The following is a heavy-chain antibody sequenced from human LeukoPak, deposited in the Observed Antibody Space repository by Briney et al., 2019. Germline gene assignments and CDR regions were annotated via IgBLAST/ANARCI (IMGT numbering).Heavy chain of an antibody. V-gene: IGHV3-30*19. J-gene: IGHJ4*02. Sequence: GESLRLSCAASGFSFSTSGMYWIRQAPGKGLEWVAFIKFDGGKEYSADSVKGRFTISRDNSKNTVHLQMNSLRAEDTAMYYCVRDGAHWDLDYWGQGTLVTVSS. CDR1: GFSFSTSG. CDR3: VRDGAHWDLDY. D-gene: IGHD7-27*01. CDR2: IKFDGGKE.